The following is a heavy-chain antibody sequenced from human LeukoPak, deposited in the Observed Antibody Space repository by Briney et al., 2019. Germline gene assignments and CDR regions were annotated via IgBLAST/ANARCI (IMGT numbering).Heavy chain of an antibody. D-gene: IGHD2-2*01. J-gene: IGHJ4*02. CDR1: GGTLSSYA. Sequence: ASVKVSCKASGGTLSSYAISWVRQAPGQGLEWMGGIIPIFGTANYAQKFQGRVTITADESTSTAYMELSSLRSEDTAVYYCARARDIVVVPAATRLGYWGQGTLVTVSS. CDR2: IIPIFGTA. V-gene: IGHV1-69*13. CDR3: ARARDIVVVPAATRLGY.